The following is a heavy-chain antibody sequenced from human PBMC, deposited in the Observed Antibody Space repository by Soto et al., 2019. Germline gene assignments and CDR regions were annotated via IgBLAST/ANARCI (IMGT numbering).Heavy chain of an antibody. Sequence: ASVKVSCKASGYTFTSYGISWVRQAPGQGLEWMGWISAYNGNTNYAQKLQGRVTMSTDTSTSIAYMELRGLRSDDTAVYYCARAPGYCSGGSCYSSAFDIWGQGTMVTVSS. CDR1: GYTFTSYG. CDR2: ISAYNGNT. J-gene: IGHJ3*02. V-gene: IGHV1-18*01. D-gene: IGHD2-15*01. CDR3: ARAPGYCSGGSCYSSAFDI.